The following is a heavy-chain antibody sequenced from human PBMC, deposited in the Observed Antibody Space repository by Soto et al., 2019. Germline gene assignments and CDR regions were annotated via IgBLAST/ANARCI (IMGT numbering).Heavy chain of an antibody. D-gene: IGHD3-16*01. V-gene: IGHV1-18*01. CDR2: NCGSIGNP. CDR1: GYNFPSYG. CDR3: ARGGAFDI. Sequence: QVQLVQSGAEVRRPGASVKVSCKASGYNFPSYGISWVRQAPGQGLEWMGWNCGSIGNPTYARKFEGRVTMTTDKSTSTAYMELRSLTSDDTALYICARGGAFDIWGQGTMVSVSS. J-gene: IGHJ3*02.